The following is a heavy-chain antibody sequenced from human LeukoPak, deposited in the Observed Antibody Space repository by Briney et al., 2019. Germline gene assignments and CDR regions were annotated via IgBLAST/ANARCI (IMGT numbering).Heavy chain of an antibody. CDR2: IYTSGST. V-gene: IGHV4-4*07. CDR1: GGSISSYY. J-gene: IGHJ6*02. D-gene: IGHD3-22*01. CDR3: STKTYYYYGSSYYSYYYYYGMDV. Sequence: ASETLSLTCTVSGGSISSYYWSWIRQPAGKGLEWIGRIYTSGSTNYNPSLKSRVTMSVDTSKNQFSLKLSSVTAADTAVYYCSTKTYYYYGSSYYSYYYYYGMDVWGQGTTVTVSS.